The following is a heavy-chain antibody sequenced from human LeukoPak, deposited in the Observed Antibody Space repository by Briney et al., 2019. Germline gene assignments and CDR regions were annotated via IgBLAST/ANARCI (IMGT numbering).Heavy chain of an antibody. J-gene: IGHJ6*03. CDR3: AQTNLIAARPFFDYYYMDV. Sequence: ASVKVSCKASGYTFTGYYMHWVRQAPGQGLEWMGWINPNSGGTNYAQKFQGRVTMTRDTSISTAYMELSRLRSDDTAVYYCAQTNLIAARPFFDYYYMDVWGKGTTVTVSS. V-gene: IGHV1-2*02. CDR2: INPNSGGT. CDR1: GYTFTGYY. D-gene: IGHD6-6*01.